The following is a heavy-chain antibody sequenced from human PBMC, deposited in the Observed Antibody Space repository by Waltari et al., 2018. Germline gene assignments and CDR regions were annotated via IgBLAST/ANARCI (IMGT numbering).Heavy chain of an antibody. CDR3: TRGFRVGGRTWFDP. CDR2: SRDKVKSHTT. Sequence: EVQVVESGGGLVQPGGSLRLSCAASGFTFSDHYMDWVRQAPGKGLEWIGRSRDKVKSHTTEYAASVKGRFTISRDDSKNSVFLQMSSLETEDTAVYYCTRGFRVGGRTWFDPWGQGTLVTVSS. D-gene: IGHD1-26*01. CDR1: GFTFSDHY. J-gene: IGHJ5*02. V-gene: IGHV3-72*01.